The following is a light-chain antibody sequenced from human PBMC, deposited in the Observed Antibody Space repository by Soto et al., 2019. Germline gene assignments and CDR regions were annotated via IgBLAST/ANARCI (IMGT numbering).Light chain of an antibody. V-gene: IGKV1-6*01. J-gene: IGKJ1*01. CDR1: QGIRGD. Sequence: AIQMTQSPSSLSASLGDRVTITCRASQGIRGDLGWYQQKPGKAPKLLISATSTLQSGVPSRFSGRGSGTNFTLTISSLQPEDFETYYCIQDFISPLEVGPGTKVDIX. CDR3: IQDFISPLE. CDR2: ATS.